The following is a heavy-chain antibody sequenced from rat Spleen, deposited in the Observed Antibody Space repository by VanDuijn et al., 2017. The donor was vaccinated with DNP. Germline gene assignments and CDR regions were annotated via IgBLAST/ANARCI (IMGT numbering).Heavy chain of an antibody. CDR3: TSNPHIRTAAPFNY. CDR1: GFIFSNYW. CDR2: ISSTGDNT. D-gene: IGHD3-8*01. J-gene: IGHJ2*01. Sequence: EVQLVESWGCRVQPGRSLKLSCVASGFIFSNYWMTWIRQAPVTGLELVASISSTGDNTYYSDSVKGRFSLSRDNAKSTLYMQVNSLRSEDTATDYCTSNPHIRTAAPFNYWGQGVMVTVSS. V-gene: IGHV5-31*01.